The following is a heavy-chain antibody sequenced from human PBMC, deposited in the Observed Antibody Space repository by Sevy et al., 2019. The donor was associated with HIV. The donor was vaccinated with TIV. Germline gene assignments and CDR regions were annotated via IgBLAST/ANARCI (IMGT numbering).Heavy chain of an antibody. V-gene: IGHV4-59*01. CDR1: GGSISSYY. CDR3: ARVTGYYYYYMDV. Sequence: KQSQTLSLTCTVSGGSISSYYWSWIRQPPGKGLEWIGYIDYSGSTNYNPSLKSRVTISVDTSKNQFSLKLSSVTAADTAVYYCARVTGYYYYYMDVWGKGTTVTVSS. J-gene: IGHJ6*03. D-gene: IGHD3-9*01. CDR2: IDYSGST.